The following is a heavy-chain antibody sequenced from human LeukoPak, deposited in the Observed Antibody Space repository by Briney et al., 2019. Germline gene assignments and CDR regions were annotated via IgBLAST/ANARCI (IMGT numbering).Heavy chain of an antibody. V-gene: IGHV5-51*01. CDR1: GYSFASYW. J-gene: IGHJ6*02. CDR3: ARLREQQWLVPYYYYGLDV. D-gene: IGHD6-19*01. Sequence: GESLKISCNGSGYSFASYWIGWVRQMPGKGLEWMGVIYPGDSDTRYSPSFQGQVTISADKSISTAYLQWSSLKASDTAMYYCARLREQQWLVPYYYYGLDVWGQGITVTVSS. CDR2: IYPGDSDT.